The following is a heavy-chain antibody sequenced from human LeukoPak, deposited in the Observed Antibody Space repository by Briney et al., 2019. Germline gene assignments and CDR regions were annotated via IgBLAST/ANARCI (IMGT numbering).Heavy chain of an antibody. J-gene: IGHJ4*02. CDR1: GYTFTDYY. V-gene: IGHV1-2*02. Sequence: GASVKVSCKASGYTFTDYYMHWVRQAPGQGLEWLGWITPNSGGTNYAQKFQGRVTMTRDTSITTAYMELSRLRSDDTALYYCAKGAGDYEDYWGQGTLATVSP. CDR2: ITPNSGGT. CDR3: AKGAGDYEDY. D-gene: IGHD4-17*01.